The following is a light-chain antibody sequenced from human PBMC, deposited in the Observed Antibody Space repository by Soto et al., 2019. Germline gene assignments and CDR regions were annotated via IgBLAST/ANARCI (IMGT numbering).Light chain of an antibody. J-gene: IGLJ2*01. CDR2: EVS. CDR1: SSDVGSYNL. CDR3: CSIVGIRSFV. V-gene: IGLV2-23*02. Sequence: QSVLTQPASVSGSPGQSITVSCAGTSSDVGSYNLVSWYQQYPGQAPKLILYEVSNRPTGVPTRFTGSKSGNTASLTISGLQAEDEADYDCCSIVGIRSFVLGGGTKLTVL.